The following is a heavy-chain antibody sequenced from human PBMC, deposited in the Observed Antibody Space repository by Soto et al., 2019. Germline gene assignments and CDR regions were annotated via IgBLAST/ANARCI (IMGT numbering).Heavy chain of an antibody. D-gene: IGHD3-3*01. CDR1: GGSISSYY. V-gene: IGHV4-59*01. CDR3: ARATVEYYDFWSGAPYYYYYMDV. Sequence: SETLSLTCTVSGGSISSYYWSWIRQPPGKGLEWIGYIYYSGSTNYNPSLKSRVTISVDTSKNQFSLKLSSVTAADTAVYYCARATVEYYDFWSGAPYYYYYMDVWGKGTTVTVSS. J-gene: IGHJ6*03. CDR2: IYYSGST.